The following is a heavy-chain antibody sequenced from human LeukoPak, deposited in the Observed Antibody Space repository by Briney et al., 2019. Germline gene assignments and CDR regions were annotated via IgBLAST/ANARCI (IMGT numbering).Heavy chain of an antibody. V-gene: IGHV6-1*01. Sequence: SQTLSLTCALSGDSVSSNSAAWNWIRQSPSRGLEWLGRTYYRSKWYNDYALSVKSRITINPDTSKNQFSLQLNSVTPEDTAVYYCARDVWVKTGDSLDIWGQGTMVTVSS. CDR3: ARDVWVKTGDSLDI. CDR1: GDSVSSNSAA. CDR2: TYYRSKWYN. J-gene: IGHJ3*02. D-gene: IGHD7-27*01.